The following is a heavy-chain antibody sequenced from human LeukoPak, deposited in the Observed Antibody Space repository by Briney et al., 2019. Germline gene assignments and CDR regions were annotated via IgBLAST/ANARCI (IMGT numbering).Heavy chain of an antibody. V-gene: IGHV5-51*01. CDR3: ARRGTYCSGGSCYSETLTYYMDV. Sequence: GESLKISCKGSGNSFSNYWIGWVRQLPGRGLEWMGIIYPGDSDTRYNPSFQGQVTISADKSISTAYLQWSSLKASDTAMYYCARRGTYCSGGSCYSETLTYYMDVWGKGTTVTVSS. CDR2: IYPGDSDT. D-gene: IGHD2-15*01. J-gene: IGHJ6*03. CDR1: GNSFSNYW.